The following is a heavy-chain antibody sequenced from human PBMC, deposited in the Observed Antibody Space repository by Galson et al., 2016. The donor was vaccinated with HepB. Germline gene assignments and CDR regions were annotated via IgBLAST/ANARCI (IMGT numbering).Heavy chain of an antibody. CDR1: GGSINGTSYY. J-gene: IGHJ5*02. CDR2: IYFSDNT. CDR3: ARHSGPLNFGVAPLPFDP. Sequence: ETLSLTCAVSGGSINGTSYYWAWIRQPPGMALEWIGSIYFSDNTYCNPSLKSRVSISMDTSKNQFSLILTSVTAADTAVYHCARHSGPLNFGVAPLPFDPWGQGTLVTVSS. V-gene: IGHV4-39*01. D-gene: IGHD3-3*01.